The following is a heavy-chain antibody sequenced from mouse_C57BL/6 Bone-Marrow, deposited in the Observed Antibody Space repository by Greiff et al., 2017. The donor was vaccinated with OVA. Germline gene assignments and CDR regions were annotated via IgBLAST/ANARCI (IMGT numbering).Heavy chain of an antibody. CDR1: GFNIKDDY. J-gene: IGHJ4*01. D-gene: IGHD1-1*01. Sequence: EVQLQQSGAELVRPGASVKLSCTASGFNIKDDYMHWVKQRPEQGLEWIGWIDPENGDTEYASKFQGKGTITADKSSNTAYLQLSSLTSEDTAFYYCTTRDYYGSSYVDYAMDYWGQGTSVTVSS. CDR2: IDPENGDT. CDR3: TTRDYYGSSYVDYAMDY. V-gene: IGHV14-4*01.